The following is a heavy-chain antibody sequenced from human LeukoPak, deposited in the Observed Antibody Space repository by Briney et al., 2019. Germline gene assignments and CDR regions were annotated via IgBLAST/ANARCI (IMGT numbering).Heavy chain of an antibody. Sequence: SETLSLTCTVSGGSISSYYWSWIRQPSGKGLEWIGYIYYSGSTNYNPSLKSRVTISVDTSKNQFSLKLSSVTAADTAVYYCARQGRGQSGSYDYWGQGTLVTVSS. CDR3: ARQGRGQSGSYDY. J-gene: IGHJ4*02. V-gene: IGHV4-59*08. CDR2: IYYSGST. CDR1: GGSISSYY. D-gene: IGHD1-26*01.